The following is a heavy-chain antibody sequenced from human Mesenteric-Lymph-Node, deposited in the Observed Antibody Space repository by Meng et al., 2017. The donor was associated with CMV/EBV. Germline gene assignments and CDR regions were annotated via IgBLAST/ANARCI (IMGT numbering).Heavy chain of an antibody. CDR1: GFTFSSYS. V-gene: IGHV3-21*01. D-gene: IGHD1-1*01. CDR2: ISSSSSYI. CDR3: ARDKVWNDVRDAFDI. Sequence: GESLKISCAASGFTFSSYSMNWVRQAPGKGLEWVSSISSSSSYIYYADSMKGRFTISRDNAKNSLYLQMNSLRAEDTAVYYCARDKVWNDVRDAFDIWGQGTMVTVSS. J-gene: IGHJ3*02.